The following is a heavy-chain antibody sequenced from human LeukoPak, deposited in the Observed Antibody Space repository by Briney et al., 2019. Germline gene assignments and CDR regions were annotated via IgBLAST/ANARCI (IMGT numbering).Heavy chain of an antibody. D-gene: IGHD6-19*01. J-gene: IGHJ4*02. Sequence: GSLRLSCEASGFTFDDYAMHWVRQSPGKGLEWVSLISGDGGSTYYADSVKGRFTISRDNSKNSLYLQMNSLRTEDTALYYCAKDIAVAATFDYWGQGTLVTVSS. CDR1: GFTFDDYA. V-gene: IGHV3-43*02. CDR2: ISGDGGST. CDR3: AKDIAVAATFDY.